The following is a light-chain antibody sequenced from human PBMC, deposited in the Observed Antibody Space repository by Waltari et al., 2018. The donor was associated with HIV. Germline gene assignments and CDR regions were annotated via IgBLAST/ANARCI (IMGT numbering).Light chain of an antibody. J-gene: IGKJ1*01. CDR1: QTLSHSSNNKTF. CDR3: QPSVTVPRT. CDR2: CAY. Sequence: IVITHSPDSLALSLDEPATISCKSSQTLSHSSNNKTFLACDQQKAGQTPRLLMSCAYMRESGVPERFSGSGSETDSTLTFSSPQAEDVAFYFRQPSVTVPRTVDPGTKVEVK. V-gene: IGKV4-1*01.